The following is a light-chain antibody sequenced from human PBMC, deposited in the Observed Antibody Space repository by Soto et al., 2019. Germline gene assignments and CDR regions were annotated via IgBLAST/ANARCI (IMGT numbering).Light chain of an antibody. CDR2: DTS. V-gene: IGKV3-15*01. J-gene: IGKJ1*01. Sequence: DIVVTQSPATLSASPGERVTLSCRASQFVSSRLAWYQRRPGQVPRLLIYDTSTRAPGISARLSGSRSGTQFTLTITILQSEDFAVYYGKAYIQCPRVMFGIGTTVHIK. CDR1: QFVSSR. CDR3: KAYIQCPRVM.